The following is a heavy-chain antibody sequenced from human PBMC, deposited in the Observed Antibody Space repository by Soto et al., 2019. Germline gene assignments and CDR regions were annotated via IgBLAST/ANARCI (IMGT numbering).Heavy chain of an antibody. CDR1: GFTFSMYW. V-gene: IGHV3-74*01. Sequence: SGGSLRLSCVVSGFTFSMYWMHWVRQVPGQSPFWVSRISDDGATTNYADSVRGRFTISRDNSKNTLYLQMNSLRAEDTAVYYCARDRLISVAGPRGCWFDPWGQGTLVTVSS. CDR2: ISDDGATT. D-gene: IGHD6-19*01. J-gene: IGHJ5*02. CDR3: ARDRLISVAGPRGCWFDP.